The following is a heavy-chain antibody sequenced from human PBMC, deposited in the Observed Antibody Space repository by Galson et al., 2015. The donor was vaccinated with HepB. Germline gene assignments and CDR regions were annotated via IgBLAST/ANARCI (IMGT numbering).Heavy chain of an antibody. V-gene: IGHV4-59*01. CDR3: ARGTHASDY. CDR2: IYYSGTT. Sequence: TLSLTCAVSGSSMNPYYWTWIRQPPGKGLEWLGSIYYSGTTNYNPSLKSRLTISVDTSRRQFSLKLSSVTAADTAVYYCARGTHASDYWGQGILVTVSS. J-gene: IGHJ4*02. D-gene: IGHD3/OR15-3a*01. CDR1: GSSMNPYY.